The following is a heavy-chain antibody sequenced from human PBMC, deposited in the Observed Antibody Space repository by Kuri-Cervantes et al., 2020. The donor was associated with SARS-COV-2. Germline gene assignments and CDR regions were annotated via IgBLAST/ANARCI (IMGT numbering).Heavy chain of an antibody. J-gene: IGHJ4*02. Sequence: SLRLSCAASGFTFSNYWMHWVRQAPGKGLVWVSRTNTYGSRTSYADSVKGRFTISRDNAKNTLYLQMNSLRAEDTAVYYCARAFLRGGSDYWGQGTLVTVSS. CDR2: TNTYGSRT. CDR3: ARAFLRGGSDY. CDR1: GFTFSNYW. D-gene: IGHD1-26*01. V-gene: IGHV3-74*01.